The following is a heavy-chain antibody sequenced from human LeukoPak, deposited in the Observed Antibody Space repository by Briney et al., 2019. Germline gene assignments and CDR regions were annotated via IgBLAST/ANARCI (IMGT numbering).Heavy chain of an antibody. CDR3: ARGPLTMTRGFDP. J-gene: IGHJ5*02. CDR2: IYTSGST. Sequence: SETLSLTCTVSGGSINIYYWSWIRQPAGKGLKWIGRIYTSGSTNYNPSLKTRVTMSVDTSKNQFSLKLSSVTAADTAVYYCARGPLTMTRGFDPWGQGTLVTVSS. CDR1: GGSINIYY. D-gene: IGHD4-17*01. V-gene: IGHV4-4*07.